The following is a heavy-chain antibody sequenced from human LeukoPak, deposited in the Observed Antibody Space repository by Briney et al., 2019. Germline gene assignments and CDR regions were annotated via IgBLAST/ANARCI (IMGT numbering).Heavy chain of an antibody. CDR3: ASLDYYDSGGTSPDYFDY. CDR2: IYPGDSDT. J-gene: IGHJ4*02. V-gene: IGHV5-51*01. CDR1: GYSFTSYW. D-gene: IGHD3-22*01. Sequence: GESPKISCKGSGYSFTSYWIGWVRQMPGKGLEWMGFIYPGDSDTRYSPSFQGQVTISADKSISTAYLQWSSLKASDTALYYCASLDYYDSGGTSPDYFDYWGQGTLVTVSS.